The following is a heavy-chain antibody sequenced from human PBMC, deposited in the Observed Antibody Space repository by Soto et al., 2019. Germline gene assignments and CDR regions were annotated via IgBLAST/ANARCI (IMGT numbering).Heavy chain of an antibody. Sequence: QVQLGRSGAEGKKPGSSGRVSCKASGGTFSSYAFSWGRKALGQGLEGMGGIIPIFGTANYAQKFQGRVTITADESTSTAYMELSSLRSEDTAVYYCAREPTRPYCSGGSCVGGFDYWGQGTLVTVSS. CDR1: GGTFSSYA. CDR2: IIPIFGTA. CDR3: AREPTRPYCSGGSCVGGFDY. J-gene: IGHJ4*02. V-gene: IGHV1-69*12. D-gene: IGHD2-15*01.